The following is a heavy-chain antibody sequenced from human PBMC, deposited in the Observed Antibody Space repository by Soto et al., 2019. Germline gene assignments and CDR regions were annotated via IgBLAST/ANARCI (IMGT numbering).Heavy chain of an antibody. J-gene: IGHJ5*02. Sequence: ASVKVSCKVSGYTLTELSMHWVRQAPGKGLEWMGGFDPEDGETIYAQKFQGRVTMTEDTSTDTAYMGLSSLRSEDTAVYYCATVRYYYDSSGYKGPYNWFDPWGQGTLVT. V-gene: IGHV1-24*01. D-gene: IGHD3-22*01. CDR1: GYTLTELS. CDR2: FDPEDGET. CDR3: ATVRYYYDSSGYKGPYNWFDP.